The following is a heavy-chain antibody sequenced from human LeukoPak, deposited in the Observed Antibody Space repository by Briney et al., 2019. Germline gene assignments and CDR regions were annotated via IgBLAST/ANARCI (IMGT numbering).Heavy chain of an antibody. J-gene: IGHJ4*02. V-gene: IGHV3-15*01. CDR2: TDGGRT. CDR1: GFTFSNAW. CDR3: ASGRVRDY. Sequence: GGSLRLSCAASGFTFSNAWMTWVRQAPGKGLEWVGRTDGGRTDYVAPVKGRFTISRDDSKNTLYLQMNSLQTDDSAVYYCASGRVRDYWGQGTLVTVSS. D-gene: IGHD1-1*01.